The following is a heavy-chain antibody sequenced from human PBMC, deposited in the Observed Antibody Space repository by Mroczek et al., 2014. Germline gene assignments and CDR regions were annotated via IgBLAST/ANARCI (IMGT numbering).Heavy chain of an antibody. D-gene: IGHD2-15*01. CDR1: GGTFSSYA. V-gene: IGHV1-69*01. Sequence: GKKPGSSVKVSCKASGGTFSSYAISWVRQAPGQGLEWMGGIIPIFGTANYAQKFQGRVTITADESTSTAYMELSSLRSEDTAVYYCATTTRGYCSGGSCNTEEPFDYWGQGTLVTVSS. J-gene: IGHJ4*02. CDR3: ATTTRGYCSGGSCNTEEPFDY. CDR2: IIPIFGTA.